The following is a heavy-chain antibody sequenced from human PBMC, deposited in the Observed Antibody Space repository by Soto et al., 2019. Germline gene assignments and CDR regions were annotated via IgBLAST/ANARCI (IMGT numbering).Heavy chain of an antibody. D-gene: IGHD3-22*01. V-gene: IGHV4-39*01. CDR2: IYYLGNT. CDR1: GGSISSGSSY. CDR3: AXXXXXXXXGYHLNY. J-gene: IGHJ4*02. Sequence: SETLSLTCTVSGGSISSGSSYWGWIRQPPGKGLEWVGSIYYLGNTYYNPSLGGRVSISVDTSKNQFSLKLNSVTAADTAVFYCAXXXXXXXXGYHLNYLGQGTLVTVSS.